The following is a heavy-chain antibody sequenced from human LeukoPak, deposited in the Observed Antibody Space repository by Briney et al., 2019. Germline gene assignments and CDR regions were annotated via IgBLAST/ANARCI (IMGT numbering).Heavy chain of an antibody. CDR2: IYSGGST. CDR3: ARGYGSSWPFDY. J-gene: IGHJ4*02. V-gene: IGHV3-66*01. D-gene: IGHD6-13*01. CDR1: GFTVSSNY. Sequence: GGSLRLSCAASGFTVSSNYMSWVRQAPGKGLEWVSVIYSGGSTYYADSVKGRFTISRDNSKNTLYPQMNSLRAEDTAVYYCARGYGSSWPFDYWGQGTLVTVSS.